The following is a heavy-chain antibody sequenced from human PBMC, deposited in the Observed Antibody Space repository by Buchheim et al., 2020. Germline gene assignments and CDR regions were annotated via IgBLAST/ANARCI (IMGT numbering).Heavy chain of an antibody. Sequence: QVQLVESGGGLVKPGGSLRLSCAASGFTFSDYYMSWIRQAPGKGLEWISYIRSTGSVHYADSVKGRFTISRDNAKNSLYLQMNTLRGEDTAVYYCARYAYGVRRWLDSWGQGTL. D-gene: IGHD4/OR15-4a*01. CDR1: GFTFSDYY. V-gene: IGHV3-11*01. CDR3: ARYAYGVRRWLDS. CDR2: IRSTGSV. J-gene: IGHJ5*01.